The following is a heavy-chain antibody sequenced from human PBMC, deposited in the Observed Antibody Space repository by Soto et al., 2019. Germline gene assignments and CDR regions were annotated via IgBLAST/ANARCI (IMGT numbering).Heavy chain of an antibody. Sequence: QLQLQESGPGLVKPSETLSLTCTVSGASINSGAHYWAWIRQPLGMGLEWIGTIYYSGTTFYNPSLGSRVTMSVHTSKNQFSLNLTSVTAADTALYYCASKLTRPKDAFDIWGQGTKVTVSS. V-gene: IGHV4-39*01. CDR3: ASKLTRPKDAFDI. CDR1: GASINSGAHY. CDR2: IYYSGTT. J-gene: IGHJ3*02. D-gene: IGHD1-1*01.